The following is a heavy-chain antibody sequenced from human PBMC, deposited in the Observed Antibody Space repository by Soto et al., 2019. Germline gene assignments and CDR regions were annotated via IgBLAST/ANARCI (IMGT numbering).Heavy chain of an antibody. CDR2: MNPNSGNT. D-gene: IGHD3-3*01. CDR3: ATTYDFWSGYQPNGDY. CDR1: GYTFNSYD. V-gene: IGHV1-8*01. J-gene: IGHJ4*02. Sequence: QVQLVQSGAEVKKPGASVKVSCKASGYTFNSYDIHWVRQATGQGLEWMGWMNPNSGNTSYAKNINLRLTLTRYTSINTAYMDLSSLRSEDTAVYYCATTYDFWSGYQPNGDYWGQGTLVTVSS.